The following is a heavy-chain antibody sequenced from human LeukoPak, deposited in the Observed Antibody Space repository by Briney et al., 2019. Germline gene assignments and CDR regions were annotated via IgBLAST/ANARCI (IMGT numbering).Heavy chain of an antibody. CDR1: GFTFSSYG. Sequence: PGESLRPSCAAYGFTFSSYGMHCDRQAPGKGLEWVAVIWYDVSNKYYADSVKGRFTIYRDNSKNAVYLQMNGQRAEDTAVYYCAKDGGTVDIVATIAYYFDYWGQGTLVTVSS. V-gene: IGHV3-33*06. J-gene: IGHJ4*02. D-gene: IGHD5-12*01. CDR2: IWYDVSNK. CDR3: AKDGGTVDIVATIAYYFDY.